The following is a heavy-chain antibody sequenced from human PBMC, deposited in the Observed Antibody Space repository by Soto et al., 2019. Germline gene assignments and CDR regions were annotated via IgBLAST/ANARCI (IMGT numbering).Heavy chain of an antibody. CDR3: ARGPRGVYGNDY. CDR2: ISGSGGST. V-gene: IGHV3-23*01. J-gene: IGHJ4*02. Sequence: PGGSLRLSCAASGFTFSSYAMSWVRQAPGKGLEWVSGISGSGGSTNYADSVKGRFTISRDNAKNTLYLQMNGLSAEDSAVYYCARGPRGVYGNDYWGQGALVTVSS. D-gene: IGHD2-8*01. CDR1: GFTFSSYA.